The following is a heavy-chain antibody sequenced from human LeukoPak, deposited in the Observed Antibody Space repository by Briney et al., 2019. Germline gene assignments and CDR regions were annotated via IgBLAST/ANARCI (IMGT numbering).Heavy chain of an antibody. CDR2: LSASGGTT. D-gene: IGHD2-2*01. Sequence: GGSLRLSCSASGFSFSTYAMTWVRQAPGKGLEWVSALSASGGTTYYADSVKGRFTTSRDNSKNTLYLQMNSLRAEDTAVYYCAKLPREYCSSTSCPNWFDTWGQGTLVTVSS. J-gene: IGHJ5*02. V-gene: IGHV3-23*01. CDR1: GFSFSTYA. CDR3: AKLPREYCSSTSCPNWFDT.